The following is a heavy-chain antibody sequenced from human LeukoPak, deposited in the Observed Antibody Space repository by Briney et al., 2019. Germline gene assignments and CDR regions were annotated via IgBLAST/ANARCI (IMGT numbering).Heavy chain of an antibody. J-gene: IGHJ4*02. CDR2: INSDGSST. CDR1: GFTFSSYW. Sequence: GGSLRLSCAASGFTFSSYWMHWVRQAPGKGLEWVSRINSDGSSTSYADSVKGRFTISRDNAKNTLYLQMNSLRAEDTAVYYCAPVDHDFWIDYWGQGTLVTVSS. V-gene: IGHV3-74*01. CDR3: APVDHDFWIDY. D-gene: IGHD3-3*01.